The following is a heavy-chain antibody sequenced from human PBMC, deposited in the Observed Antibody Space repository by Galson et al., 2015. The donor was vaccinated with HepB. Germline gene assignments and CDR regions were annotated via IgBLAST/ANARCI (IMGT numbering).Heavy chain of an antibody. CDR3: ARAPVVPAAIFDY. J-gene: IGHJ4*02. D-gene: IGHD2-2*01. V-gene: IGHV4-39*07. CDR1: GGSISSSSYY. CDR2: IYYSGST. Sequence: SETLSLTCTVSGGSISSSSYYWGWIRQPPGKGLEWIGSIYYSGSTYYNPSLKSRVTISVDTSKNQFSLKLSSVTAADTAVYYCARAPVVPAAIFDYWGQGTLVTVSS.